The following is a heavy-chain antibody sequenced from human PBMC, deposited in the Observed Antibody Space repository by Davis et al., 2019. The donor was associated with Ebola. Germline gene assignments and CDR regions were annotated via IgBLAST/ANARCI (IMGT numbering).Heavy chain of an antibody. CDR1: GYTFTTYD. Sequence: AASVKVSCKASGYTFTTYDISWVRHATGQGLEYMGWMKPYSGNTGYAQPFQGRVTMTRNTSINTAYMKLSSLRSDDTAVYYCARGLGLLGFWGSYYGMDVWGKGTTVTVSS. J-gene: IGHJ6*04. D-gene: IGHD2-21*01. CDR2: MKPYSGNT. CDR3: ARGLGLLGFWGSYYGMDV. V-gene: IGHV1-8*01.